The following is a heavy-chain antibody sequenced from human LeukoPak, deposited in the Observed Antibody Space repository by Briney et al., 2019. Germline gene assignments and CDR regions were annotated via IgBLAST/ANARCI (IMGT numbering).Heavy chain of an antibody. CDR1: GGSISSYY. J-gene: IGHJ3*02. Sequence: SETLSLTCTVSGGSISSYYWSWIRQPPGKGLEWIGYIYYSGSTNYNPSLKSRVTISVDTSKNQFSLKLSSVTAADTAVYYCARDSGITIFGVVRPGAFDIWGQGTMVTVSS. CDR3: ARDSGITIFGVVRPGAFDI. D-gene: IGHD3-3*01. CDR2: IYYSGST. V-gene: IGHV4-59*01.